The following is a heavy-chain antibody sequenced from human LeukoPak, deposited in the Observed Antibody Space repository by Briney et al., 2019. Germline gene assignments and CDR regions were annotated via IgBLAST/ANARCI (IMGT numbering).Heavy chain of an antibody. D-gene: IGHD3-3*01. Sequence: PSETLSLTCTVSGGSISSSSYYWSWIRQPPGKGLEWIGYIYYSGSTNYNPSLKSRVTISVDTSKNQFSLKLSSVTAADTAVYYCARQLGTRYDFWSGYYTGWFDPWGQGTLVTVSS. CDR1: GGSISSSSYY. V-gene: IGHV4-61*01. CDR2: IYYSGST. CDR3: ARQLGTRYDFWSGYYTGWFDP. J-gene: IGHJ5*02.